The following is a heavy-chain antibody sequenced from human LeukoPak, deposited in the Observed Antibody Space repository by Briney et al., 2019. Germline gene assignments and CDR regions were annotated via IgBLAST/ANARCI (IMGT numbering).Heavy chain of an antibody. Sequence: PSETLSLTCAVDGGSFSDYYWSWIRQPPGKGLEWIGEINHSGSTNYNPSLKSRVTISVDTSKNQFSLKLSSVTAADTAVYYYARGGRCSSTSCPFDYWGQGTLVTVSS. CDR2: INHSGST. V-gene: IGHV4-34*01. CDR1: GGSFSDYY. J-gene: IGHJ4*02. CDR3: ARGGRCSSTSCPFDY. D-gene: IGHD2-2*01.